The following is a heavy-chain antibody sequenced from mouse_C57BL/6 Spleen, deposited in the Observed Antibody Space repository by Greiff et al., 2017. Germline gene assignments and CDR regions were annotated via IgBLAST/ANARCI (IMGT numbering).Heavy chain of an antibody. CDR3: ARNEAYYSNFYAMDY. CDR2: IWSGGST. Sequence: QVQLQQSGPGLVQPSQSLSITCTVSGFSLTSYGVHWVRQSPGKGLEWLGVIWSGGSTDYNAAFISRLSISKDNSKSQVFFKMNRLQADDTAIYDCARNEAYYSNFYAMDYWGQGTSVTVSS. CDR1: GFSLTSYG. J-gene: IGHJ4*01. D-gene: IGHD2-5*01. V-gene: IGHV2-2*01.